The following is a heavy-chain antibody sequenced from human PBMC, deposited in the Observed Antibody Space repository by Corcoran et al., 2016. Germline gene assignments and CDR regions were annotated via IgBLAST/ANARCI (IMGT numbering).Heavy chain of an antibody. CDR1: GGSFSGYY. CDR2: IIHSGST. D-gene: IGHD3-10*01. CDR3: ARGPIGYYGSGSYRPYFDY. V-gene: IGHV4-34*01. Sequence: QQQQWGAGLLKPSETLSLTCAVYGGSFSGYYWSWIRQPPGKGLEWIGEIIHSGSTNYNPSLKSRVTISVDTAKNQFSLKLSSVTAADTAVYYCARGPIGYYGSGSYRPYFDYGGQGTLVTVSS. J-gene: IGHJ4*02.